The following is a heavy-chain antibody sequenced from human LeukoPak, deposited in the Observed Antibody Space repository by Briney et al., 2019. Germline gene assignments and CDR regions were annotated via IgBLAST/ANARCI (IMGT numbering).Heavy chain of an antibody. CDR3: ARRWYDFWSGEESNYYGMDV. V-gene: IGHV3-21*01. D-gene: IGHD3-3*01. Sequence: PGGSLRLSCEGSGFTFSPYAMNWVRQAPGKGLEWVSSINSSSSYIYYADSVMGRFTISRDNAKNSLYLQMNSLRAEDTAVYYCARRWYDFWSGEESNYYGMDVWGQGTSVTVSS. J-gene: IGHJ6*02. CDR2: INSSSSYI. CDR1: GFTFSPYA.